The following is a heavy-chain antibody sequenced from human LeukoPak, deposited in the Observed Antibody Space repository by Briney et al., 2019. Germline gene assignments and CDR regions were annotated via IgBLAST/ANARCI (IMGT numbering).Heavy chain of an antibody. CDR2: ISYSGSP. V-gene: IGHV4-59*08. CDR1: GGSISNYY. J-gene: IGHJ6*02. D-gene: IGHD3-3*01. Sequence: PSETLSLPCTVSGGSISNYYWSWIRQPPGKGLEWIGYISYSGSPNYNPSLRSRVAISEDTSRNQFSLRLNSVTAADTAVYYCARHIPVIWSSGYYYGMDVWGQGTTVTVSS. CDR3: ARHIPVIWSSGYYYGMDV.